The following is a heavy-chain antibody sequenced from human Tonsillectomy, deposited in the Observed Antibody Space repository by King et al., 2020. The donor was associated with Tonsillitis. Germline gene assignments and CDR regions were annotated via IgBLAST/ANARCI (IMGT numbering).Heavy chain of an antibody. Sequence: VQLVESGGGLVQPGGSLRLSCAASGFTFTDYWMHWVRQAPGEGLVWISRMNIDGTTISYADSVKGRSTISRDNAKNTVYLQLNSLRVEDTAVYYCVRGWREGCDPWGQGTLVAVSS. CDR2: MNIDGTTI. J-gene: IGHJ5*02. D-gene: IGHD2-15*01. V-gene: IGHV3-74*01. CDR3: VRGWREGCDP. CDR1: GFTFTDYW.